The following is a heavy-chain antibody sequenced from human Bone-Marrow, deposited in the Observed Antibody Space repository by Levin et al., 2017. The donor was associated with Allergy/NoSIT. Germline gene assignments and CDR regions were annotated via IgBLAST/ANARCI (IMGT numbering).Heavy chain of an antibody. CDR1: GGTFSSYT. Sequence: GASVKVSCKASGGTFSSYTISWVRQAPGQGLEWMGRIIPILGIANYAQKFQGRVTITADKSTSTAYMELSSLRSEDTAVYYCASHCSSTSCYPVFSLWPSYWGQGTLVTVSS. D-gene: IGHD2-2*01. V-gene: IGHV1-69*02. CDR2: IIPILGIA. CDR3: ASHCSSTSCYPVFSLWPSY. J-gene: IGHJ4*02.